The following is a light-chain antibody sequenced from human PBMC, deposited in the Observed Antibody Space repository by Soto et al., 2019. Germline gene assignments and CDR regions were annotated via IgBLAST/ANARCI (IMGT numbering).Light chain of an antibody. V-gene: IGKV1-5*01. CDR2: DAS. CDR3: QQYNSSWT. J-gene: IGKJ1*01. Sequence: DIQMTQSPATLSASVGDRVTITCRASQTIGSWLAWYQQKPGKAPKLLIYDASSLDSGVPSRFSGSGSGTEFTLTISSLQPDDFASYYCQQYNSSWTFGQGTKVDI. CDR1: QTIGSW.